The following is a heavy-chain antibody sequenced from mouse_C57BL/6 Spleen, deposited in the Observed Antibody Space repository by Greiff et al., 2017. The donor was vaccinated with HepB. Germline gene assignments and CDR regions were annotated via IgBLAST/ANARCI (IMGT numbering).Heavy chain of an antibody. V-gene: IGHV1-54*01. J-gene: IGHJ2*01. CDR2: INPGSGGT. Sequence: VQLQQSGAELVRPGTSVKVSCKASGYAFTNYLIEWVKQRPGQGLEWIGVINPGSGGTNYNEKFKGKATLPADKSSSTAYMQLSSRTSEDSAVYFCARSSYVPLDYWGQGTTLTVSS. CDR3: ARSSYVPLDY. CDR1: GYAFTNYL. D-gene: IGHD1-1*01.